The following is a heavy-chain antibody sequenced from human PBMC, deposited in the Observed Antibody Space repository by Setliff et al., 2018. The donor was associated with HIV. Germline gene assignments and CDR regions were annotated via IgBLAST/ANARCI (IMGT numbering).Heavy chain of an antibody. J-gene: IGHJ5*02. CDR1: GDSINTHY. V-gene: IGHV4-59*11. CDR3: ARGSTTWWTWWFDP. Sequence: PSETLSLTCTVSGDSINTHYWSWVRQPPGKALEWIGTTSKSGSTTYNPSLNSRVTISVDTAKNQFSLKVTSVTSADTAVNYCARGSTTWWTWWFDPWGQGTLVTVSS. D-gene: IGHD2-15*01. CDR2: TSKSGST.